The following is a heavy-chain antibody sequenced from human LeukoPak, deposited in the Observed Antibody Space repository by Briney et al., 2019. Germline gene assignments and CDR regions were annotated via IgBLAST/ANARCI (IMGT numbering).Heavy chain of an antibody. J-gene: IGHJ4*02. D-gene: IGHD3-22*01. V-gene: IGHV3-23*01. CDR3: AKDVDYYDSSGYYHYYFDY. CDR1: GFNFSNYG. CDR2: ISASGSAT. Sequence: GGSLRLSRAAYGFNFSNYGMNWVRQAPGKGLEWVAAISASGSATSYADSVRGRFTISRDNSKSTTYLQMNSLRAEDTAVYYCAKDVDYYDSSGYYHYYFDYWGQGTLVTVSS.